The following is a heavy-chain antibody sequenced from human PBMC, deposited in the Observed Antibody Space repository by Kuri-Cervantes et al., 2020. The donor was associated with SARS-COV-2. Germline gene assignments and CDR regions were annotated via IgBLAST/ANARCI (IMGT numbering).Heavy chain of an antibody. CDR1: GFTFSSYG. J-gene: IGHJ5*02. V-gene: IGHV3-30*02. CDR2: IRYDGSNK. CDR3: AKGHDYSNTRGWFDP. Sequence: GESLKISCAASGFTFSSYGMHWVRQAPGKGLEWVAFIRYDGSNKYYADSVKGRFTISRDNSKNTLYLQMNSLRAEDTAVYYCAKGHDYSNTRGWFDPWGQGTLVTVSS. D-gene: IGHD4-11*01.